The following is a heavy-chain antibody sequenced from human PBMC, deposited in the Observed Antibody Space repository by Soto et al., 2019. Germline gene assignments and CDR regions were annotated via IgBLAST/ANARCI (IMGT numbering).Heavy chain of an antibody. J-gene: IGHJ4*02. CDR3: ARQGAGTDFDY. Sequence: PSETLSLTCTVSGVSISSYYWSWIRQPPGKGLEWIGYIYYTGSTNYNPSLKSRVTISIDTSKNQFSLKLDSVTAADTAVYYCARQGAGTDFDYWGQGTPVTVSS. CDR1: GVSISSYY. D-gene: IGHD1-1*01. V-gene: IGHV4-59*01. CDR2: IYYTGST.